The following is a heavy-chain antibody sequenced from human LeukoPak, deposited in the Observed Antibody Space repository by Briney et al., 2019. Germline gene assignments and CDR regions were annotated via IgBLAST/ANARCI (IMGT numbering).Heavy chain of an antibody. CDR3: TTFARLAFDY. CDR1: GFTFSDYN. J-gene: IGHJ4*02. V-gene: IGHV3-15*01. D-gene: IGHD6-6*01. CDR2: IKSKTDGGTT. Sequence: GGSLRLSCAASGFTFSDYNMSWVRQAPGKGLEWVGRIKSKTDGGTTDYAAPVKGRFTISRDDSKNTLYLQMNSLKTEDTAVYYCTTFARLAFDYWGQGTLITVSS.